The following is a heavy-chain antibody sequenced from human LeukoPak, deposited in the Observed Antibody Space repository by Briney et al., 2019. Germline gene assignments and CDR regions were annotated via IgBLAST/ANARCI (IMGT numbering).Heavy chain of an antibody. CDR3: AKARVVGAVIDAFDI. CDR1: GFTFSSYS. D-gene: IGHD1-26*01. J-gene: IGHJ3*02. Sequence: GGSLRLSCAASGFTFSSYSMNWVRQAPGKGLEWVSSISSGSSYIYYADSVKGRFTISRDNAKNSLYLQMNSLRAEDTAVYYCAKARVVGAVIDAFDIWGQGTMVTVSS. CDR2: ISSGSSYI. V-gene: IGHV3-21*04.